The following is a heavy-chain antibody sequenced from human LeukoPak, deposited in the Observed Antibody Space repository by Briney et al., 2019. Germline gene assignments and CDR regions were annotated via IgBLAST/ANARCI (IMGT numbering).Heavy chain of an antibody. D-gene: IGHD6-13*01. CDR1: GGSISSYY. CDR3: ARGGSSWPIPPHWFDY. CDR2: VYTSGAT. J-gene: IGHJ4*02. V-gene: IGHV4-4*07. Sequence: SETLSLTCTVSGGSISSYYWSWVRQPAGKGLEWIGRVYTSGATNSNPSLKNRVSISIDPSKNQFSLDLDSVTAADTAVYYCARGGSSWPIPPHWFDYWGPGVLVTVSS.